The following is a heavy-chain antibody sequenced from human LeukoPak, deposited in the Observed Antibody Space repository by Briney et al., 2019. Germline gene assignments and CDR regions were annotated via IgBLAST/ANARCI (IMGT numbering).Heavy chain of an antibody. D-gene: IGHD3-10*01. CDR1: GITLSNYG. J-gene: IGHJ4*02. Sequence: GGSLRLSCAVSGITLSNYGMSWVRKAPGKGLEWVAGMSGSGGGTNYADSVKGRFTVSRDNSKNTLYLQMKSLRAEDTSVYFCAKRGVVIRIILVGFYKEAYYFDSWGQGALVTVSS. CDR2: MSGSGGGT. CDR3: AKRGVVIRIILVGFYKEAYYFDS. V-gene: IGHV3-23*01.